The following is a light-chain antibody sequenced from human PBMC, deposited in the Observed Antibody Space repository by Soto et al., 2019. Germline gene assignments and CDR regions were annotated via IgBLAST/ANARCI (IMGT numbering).Light chain of an antibody. CDR1: QGISSY. CDR3: QQYYSYPPL. Sequence: AIRMTQSPSSFSASTGDRVTITCRASQGISSYLAWYQQKPGKAPKLLIYAASTLQSGVPSRFSGSGSGTDFTLTISCLQPEDFATYYCQQYYSYPPLFGQGTKVEIK. V-gene: IGKV1-8*01. CDR2: AAS. J-gene: IGKJ1*01.